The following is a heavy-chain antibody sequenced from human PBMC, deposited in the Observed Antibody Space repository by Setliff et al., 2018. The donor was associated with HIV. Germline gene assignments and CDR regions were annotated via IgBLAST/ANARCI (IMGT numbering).Heavy chain of an antibody. CDR2: IYYNGNT. V-gene: IGHV4-59*01. CDR1: GGSISSYY. CDR3: ATNPEMATINYYYYYMDV. J-gene: IGHJ6*03. D-gene: IGHD5-12*01. Sequence: PSETLSLTCTVSGGSISSYYWSWIRQPPGKGLEWIGYIYYNGNTNYNPSLKSRVTISVDTSKNQLSLKLSSVTAANTAVYYCATNPEMATINYYYYYMDVWGKGTTVTVSS.